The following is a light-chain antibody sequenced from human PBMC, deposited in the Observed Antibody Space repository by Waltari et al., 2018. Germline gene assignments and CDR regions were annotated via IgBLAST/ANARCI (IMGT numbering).Light chain of an antibody. V-gene: IGKV3-20*01. CDR1: QSVGRT. Sequence: DIVLTQSPGTLSVSPGEKTLLSCRASQSVGRTLAWYQQKPGQAPRLLISGASNRATGIPDRFSGSGSGTDFSLTISRLEPEDFSVYYCQHYVRLPVTFGQGTRVEI. CDR3: QHYVRLPVT. CDR2: GAS. J-gene: IGKJ1*01.